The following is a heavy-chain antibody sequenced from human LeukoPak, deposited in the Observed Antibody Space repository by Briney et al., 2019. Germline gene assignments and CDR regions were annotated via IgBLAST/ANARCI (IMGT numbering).Heavy chain of an antibody. J-gene: IGHJ1*01. D-gene: IGHD6-13*01. Sequence: GGSLRLSCAASGFTFSSYAMSWVRQAPGKGLEWVSAVSDSGASTYYADSVKGRFTISRDNSKNTLYLQMNSLRAEDTAVYYCAKDGRRIAASGPHEYFQDWGQGTLVTVSS. CDR3: AKDGRRIAASGPHEYFQD. V-gene: IGHV3-23*01. CDR2: VSDSGAST. CDR1: GFTFSSYA.